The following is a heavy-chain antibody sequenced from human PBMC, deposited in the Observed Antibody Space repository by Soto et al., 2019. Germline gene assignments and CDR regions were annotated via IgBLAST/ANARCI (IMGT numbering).Heavy chain of an antibody. Sequence: TLSLTSAVSGGTIRSGGYSWSWLRQPQRKGLEWIGYIYHSGSTYYNPSLKSRVTISVDRSKNQFSLKLSSVTAAVTAVYYCGSGQAFWGQGTLVTVSS. CDR3: GSGQAF. V-gene: IGHV4-30-2*01. CDR2: IYHSGST. CDR1: GGTIRSGGYS. D-gene: IGHD1-26*01. J-gene: IGHJ4*02.